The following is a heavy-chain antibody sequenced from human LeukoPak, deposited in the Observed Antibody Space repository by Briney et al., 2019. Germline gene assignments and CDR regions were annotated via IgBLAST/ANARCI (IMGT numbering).Heavy chain of an antibody. CDR2: IYYHGTT. J-gene: IGHJ4*02. CDR1: GDSISDYY. CDR3: ARAMTSRSRFFDS. D-gene: IGHD3-3*01. V-gene: IGHV4-59*01. Sequence: SETLSLSCAVSGDSISDYYWSWIRQPPGQGLEWIAYIYYHGTTSYNPSLKSRVTISLDTSKNQFSLILTSVTATDTAVYYCARAMTSRSRFFDSWGQGSLVTVSS.